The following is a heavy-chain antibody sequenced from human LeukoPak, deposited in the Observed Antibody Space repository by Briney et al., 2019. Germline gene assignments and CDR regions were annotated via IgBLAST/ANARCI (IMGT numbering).Heavy chain of an antibody. J-gene: IGHJ4*02. D-gene: IGHD2-2*01. CDR1: GFTFSSYW. V-gene: IGHV3-7*01. CDR2: IKQDGSEK. CDR3: ASAIGRSSTSWTPGY. Sequence: GGSLRLSCAASGFTFSSYWMSWVRQAPGKGLEWVANIKQDGSEKYYVDSVKGRFIISRDNAKNSLYLQMNSLRAEDTAVFYCASAIGRSSTSWTPGYWGQGTLVTVSS.